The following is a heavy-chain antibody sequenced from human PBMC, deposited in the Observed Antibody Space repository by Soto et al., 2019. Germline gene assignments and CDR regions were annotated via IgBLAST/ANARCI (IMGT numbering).Heavy chain of an antibody. CDR1: RFTFSSYG. J-gene: IGHJ6*02. V-gene: IGHV3-33*01. D-gene: IGHD3-9*01. Sequence: GGPLRLSCAASRFTFSSYGMHWVRQAPGKGLEGVAVIWYDGSNKYYADSVKGRFTISRDNSKNTLYLQMNSLRAEDTAVYYCARGRTRLRYFDWLSPPYGMDVWGQGTTVTVSS. CDR3: ARGRTRLRYFDWLSPPYGMDV. CDR2: IWYDGSNK.